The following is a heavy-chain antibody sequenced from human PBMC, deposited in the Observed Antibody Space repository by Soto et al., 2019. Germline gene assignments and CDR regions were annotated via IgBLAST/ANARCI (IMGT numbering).Heavy chain of an antibody. CDR1: GFTFSSYA. J-gene: IGHJ6*02. CDR3: AKANTVTNRDYYYGMDV. D-gene: IGHD4-17*01. CDR2: ISGSGGST. Sequence: GGSLRLSCAASGFTFSSYAMSWVRQAPGKGLEWVSAISGSGGSTYYADSVKGRFTISRDNSKNTLYLQMNSLRAEDTAVYYCAKANTVTNRDYYYGMDVWGQGTTVTVSS. V-gene: IGHV3-23*01.